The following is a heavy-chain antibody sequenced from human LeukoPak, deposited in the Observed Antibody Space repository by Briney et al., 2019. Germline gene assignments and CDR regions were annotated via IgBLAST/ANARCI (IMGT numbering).Heavy chain of an antibody. CDR2: IYWDDDK. D-gene: IGHD3-10*01. Sequence: SGPTLVNPTQTLTLTCTFSGFSLSSRGVGVGWIRQPPGKALEWLALIYWDDDKRYSPSLKSRLTITKDTSKNQVVLTLTNMDPVDTATYYCAHTGRGSGSPYRRYYFDYWGQGTLVTVSS. CDR3: AHTGRGSGSPYRRYYFDY. CDR1: GFSLSSRGVG. J-gene: IGHJ4*02. V-gene: IGHV2-5*02.